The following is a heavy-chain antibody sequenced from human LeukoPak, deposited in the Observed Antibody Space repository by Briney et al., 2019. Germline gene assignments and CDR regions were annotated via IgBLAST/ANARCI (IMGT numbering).Heavy chain of an antibody. J-gene: IGHJ3*02. V-gene: IGHV3-66*01. CDR2: IYSGGST. D-gene: IGHD3-10*01. CDR1: GFTVSSNY. Sequence: GGSLRLSCAASGFTVSSNYMSWVRQAPGKGLEWVSVIYSGGSTYYADSVKGRFTISRDNSKNTLYLQMNSLRAEDTAVYYCATQRRFTMVRGVVRGAFDIWGQGTMVTVSS. CDR3: ATQRRFTMVRGVVRGAFDI.